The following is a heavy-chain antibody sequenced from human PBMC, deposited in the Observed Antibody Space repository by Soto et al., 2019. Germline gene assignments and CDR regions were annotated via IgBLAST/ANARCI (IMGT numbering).Heavy chain of an antibody. D-gene: IGHD5-12*01. CDR1: GYTFTIYG. V-gene: IGHV1-18*01. J-gene: IGHJ1*01. Sequence: ASVNVSCKASGYTFTIYGISWVRQAPGQGLEWMGWISAYNGNTNYAQKLQGRVTMTTDTSTSTAYMELRSLRSDDTAVYYCLSGYDYSRNFQHWGQGTLVTVSS. CDR2: ISAYNGNT. CDR3: LSGYDYSRNFQH.